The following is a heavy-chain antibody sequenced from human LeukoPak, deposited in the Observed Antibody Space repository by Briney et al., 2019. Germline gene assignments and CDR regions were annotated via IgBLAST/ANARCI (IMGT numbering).Heavy chain of an antibody. J-gene: IGHJ3*02. Sequence: ASVKVSCKASGYTFTSYGISWVRQAPGQGLEWMGWISAYNGNTNYAQKLQGRVTMTTDTSTSTAYMELRRLRSDDTAAYYCARDRVVGDIVVVPAAILAFDIWGQGTMVTVSS. CDR3: ARDRVVGDIVVVPAAILAFDI. V-gene: IGHV1-18*01. CDR1: GYTFTSYG. CDR2: ISAYNGNT. D-gene: IGHD2-2*02.